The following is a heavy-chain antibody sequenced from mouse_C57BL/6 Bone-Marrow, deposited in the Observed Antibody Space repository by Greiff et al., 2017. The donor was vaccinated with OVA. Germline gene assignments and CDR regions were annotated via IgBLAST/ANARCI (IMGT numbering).Heavy chain of an antibody. J-gene: IGHJ1*03. D-gene: IGHD2-4*01. CDR1: GYTFTSYW. CDR2: LYPGSGST. Sequence: QVQLQQPGAELVKPGASVKMSCKASGYTFTSYWITWVKQRPGQGLEWIGALYPGSGSTNYNEKFKSKATLTVDTSSSTAYMQLSSLTSEDSAVDYCARRWYDYDWNFDVWGTGTTVTVSS. CDR3: ARRWYDYDWNFDV. V-gene: IGHV1-55*01.